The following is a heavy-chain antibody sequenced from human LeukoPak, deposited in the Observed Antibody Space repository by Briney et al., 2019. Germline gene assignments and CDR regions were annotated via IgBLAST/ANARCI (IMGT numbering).Heavy chain of an antibody. Sequence: GEFPEISRKGSGYSFTSYWLGWVRQMPGKGLEWMGIIYPGDSDNRYSPSFQGQVTISSDKSISTAYLQWSSLKASDTAMYYCARLAYYYDSSGYYAPGYFDYWGQGTLVTVSS. CDR1: GYSFTSYW. CDR2: IYPGDSDN. J-gene: IGHJ4*02. D-gene: IGHD3-22*01. CDR3: ARLAYYYDSSGYYAPGYFDY. V-gene: IGHV5-51*01.